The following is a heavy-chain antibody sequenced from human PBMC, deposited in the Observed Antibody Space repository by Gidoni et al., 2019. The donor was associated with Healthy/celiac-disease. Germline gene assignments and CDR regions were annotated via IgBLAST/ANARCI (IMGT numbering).Heavy chain of an antibody. CDR2: IYYSGST. J-gene: IGHJ4*02. D-gene: IGHD6-6*01. Sequence: QVQLQESGPGLVKPSETLSLTCTVSGGSISSYYWSWIRQPPGKGLEWIGYIYYSGSTNYNPSLRSRVTISVDTSKNQFSLKLSSVTAADTAVYYCAIGGGGSSPGRYWGQGTLVTVSS. V-gene: IGHV4-59*08. CDR1: GGSISSYY. CDR3: AIGGGGSSPGRY.